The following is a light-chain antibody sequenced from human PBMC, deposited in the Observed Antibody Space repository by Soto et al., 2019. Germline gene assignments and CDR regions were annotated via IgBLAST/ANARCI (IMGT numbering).Light chain of an antibody. CDR3: SSYAGSNANVV. V-gene: IGLV2-8*01. CDR1: SSDVGGYNY. J-gene: IGLJ2*01. CDR2: EVS. Sequence: QSALTQPPSASGSPGQSVTISCPGTSSDVGGYNYVSWYQQHPGKAPKLMIYEVSKRPSGVPDRSSGSKSGNTASLTVSGLHAEDEADYYCSSYAGSNANVVFGGGTELTVL.